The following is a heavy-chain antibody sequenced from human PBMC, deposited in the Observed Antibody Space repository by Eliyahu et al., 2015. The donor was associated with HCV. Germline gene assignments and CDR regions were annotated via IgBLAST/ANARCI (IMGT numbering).Heavy chain of an antibody. D-gene: IGHD3-3*01. J-gene: IGHJ6*02. CDR3: ARGYVLRFLEWRNYYYGMDV. CDR2: ISSSSSYI. Sequence: EVQLVESGGGLVKPGGSLRLSCAASGFTFSSYSMNWVRQAPGKGLEWVSSISSSSSYIYYADSVKGRFTISRDNAKNSLYLQMNTLRAEDTAVYYCARGYVLRFLEWRNYYYGMDVWGQGTTVTVSS. CDR1: GFTFSSYS. V-gene: IGHV3-21*01.